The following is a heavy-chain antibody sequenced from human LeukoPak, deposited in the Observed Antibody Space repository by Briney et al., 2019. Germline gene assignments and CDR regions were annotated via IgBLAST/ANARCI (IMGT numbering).Heavy chain of an antibody. CDR2: IYYSGST. Sequence: SETLSLTCTVSGGSTSSYYWSWIRQPPGKGLEWIGYIYYSGSTNYNPSLKSRVTISVDTSKNQFSLKLSSVTAADTAVYYCARGSSWSPFDYWGQGTLVTVSS. CDR3: ARGSSWSPFDY. D-gene: IGHD6-13*01. J-gene: IGHJ4*02. CDR1: GGSTSSYY. V-gene: IGHV4-59*08.